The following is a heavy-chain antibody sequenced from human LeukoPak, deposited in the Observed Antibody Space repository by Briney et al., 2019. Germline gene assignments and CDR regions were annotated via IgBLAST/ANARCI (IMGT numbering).Heavy chain of an antibody. CDR3: ARVGARLGAFDI. CDR2: IRYDGNNK. D-gene: IGHD6-25*01. Sequence: GGSLRLSCGASGFTFSNYGMLWVRQAPGKGLDWVAFIRYDGNNKLYADSVKGRFTISRDNAKNTLYVQMNSLRAEDTAVYYCARVGARLGAFDIWGQGTMVTVSS. V-gene: IGHV3-30*02. CDR1: GFTFSNYG. J-gene: IGHJ3*02.